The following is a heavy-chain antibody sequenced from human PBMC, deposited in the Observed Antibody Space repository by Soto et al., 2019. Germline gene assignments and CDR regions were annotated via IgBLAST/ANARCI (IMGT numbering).Heavy chain of an antibody. D-gene: IGHD2-15*01. J-gene: IGHJ6*02. CDR3: AAHCSGGSCLLLYYYYGMDV. CDR1: GCTFSSYE. V-gene: IGHV3-48*03. Sequence: PGGSLRLSCASSGCTFSSYEMNWVRQAPGKGLEWVSYISSSGSTIYYADSVKGRFTISRDNAKNSLYLQMNSLRAEDTAVYYCAAHCSGGSCLLLYYYYGMDVWGQGTTVTVS. CDR2: ISSSGSTI.